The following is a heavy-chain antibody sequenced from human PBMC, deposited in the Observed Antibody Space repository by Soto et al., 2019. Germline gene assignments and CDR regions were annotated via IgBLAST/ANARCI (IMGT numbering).Heavy chain of an antibody. J-gene: IGHJ4*02. D-gene: IGHD3-9*01. CDR3: ARDPPDHYDILTGYYIGGYYFDY. CDR1: GFTFSSYE. V-gene: IGHV3-48*03. CDR2: ISSSGSTI. Sequence: PGGSLRLSCAASGFTFSSYEMNWVRQAPGKGLEWVSYISSSGSTIYYADSVKGRFTISRDNAKNSLYLQMNSLRAEDTAVYYCARDPPDHYDILTGYYIGGYYFDYWGLGTLVTVSS.